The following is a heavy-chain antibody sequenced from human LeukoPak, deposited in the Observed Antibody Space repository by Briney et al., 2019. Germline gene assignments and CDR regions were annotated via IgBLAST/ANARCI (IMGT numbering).Heavy chain of an antibody. V-gene: IGHV3-33*08. CDR2: IWYGGSNK. CDR3: ARESHPQYYGSGSYTLAFDY. D-gene: IGHD3-10*01. CDR1: GFTFSSYG. Sequence: PGRSLRLSCAASGFTFSSYGMHWVRQAPGKGLEWVAVIWYGGSNKYYADSVKGRFTISRDNSKNTLYLQMNSLRAEDTAVYYCARESHPQYYGSGSYTLAFDYWGQGTLVTVSS. J-gene: IGHJ4*02.